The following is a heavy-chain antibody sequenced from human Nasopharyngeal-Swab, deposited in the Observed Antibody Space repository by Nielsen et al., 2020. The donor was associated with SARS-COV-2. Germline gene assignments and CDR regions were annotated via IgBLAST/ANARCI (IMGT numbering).Heavy chain of an antibody. Sequence: GESLKISCEASGFTFSTYTMNWVRQAPGKGLEWVSSITSYSTYMYYADSVKGRFTISRDNSKNTLYLQMNSLRAEDTAMYYCAKDRQLWSNDFDYWGQGTLVTVSS. V-gene: IGHV3-21*01. CDR1: GFTFSTYT. J-gene: IGHJ4*02. D-gene: IGHD5-18*01. CDR3: AKDRQLWSNDFDY. CDR2: ITSYSTYM.